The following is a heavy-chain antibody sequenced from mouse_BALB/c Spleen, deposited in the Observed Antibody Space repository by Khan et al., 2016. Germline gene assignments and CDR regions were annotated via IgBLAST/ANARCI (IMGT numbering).Heavy chain of an antibody. J-gene: IGHJ2*01. V-gene: IGHV1-54*01. CDR1: GYAFTNFL. Sequence: QVQLQQSGAELVRPGTSVKVSCKASGYAFTNFLIQWVKQRPGQGLEWVGVINPGSGGTNYNEKFKDKATLTADKSSSTAYMQLSSLTSDDFAVYFCASYGNFDYWGQGTTLTVSS. CDR3: ASYGNFDY. D-gene: IGHD2-1*01. CDR2: INPGSGGT.